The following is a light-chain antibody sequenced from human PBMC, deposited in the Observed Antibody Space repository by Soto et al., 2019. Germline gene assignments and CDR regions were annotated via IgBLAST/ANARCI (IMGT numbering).Light chain of an antibody. Sequence: EIVLTQSPGTLSLSPGERATISCRASQSVRSNYLAWYQQKPGQAPRLLIYGASSRATGIPDRFSGTGSETDFTLTISRLEPEDFALYYCQQYGGSPYTFGQGTKLEIK. J-gene: IGKJ2*01. V-gene: IGKV3-20*01. CDR2: GAS. CDR3: QQYGGSPYT. CDR1: QSVRSNY.